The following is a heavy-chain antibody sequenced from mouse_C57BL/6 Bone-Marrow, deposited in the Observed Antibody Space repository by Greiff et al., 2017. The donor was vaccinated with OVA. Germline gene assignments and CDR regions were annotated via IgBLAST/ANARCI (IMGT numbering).Heavy chain of an antibody. V-gene: IGHV5-4*01. CDR3: ARDGPLNYYGSTLYAMDY. CDR1: GFTFSSYA. D-gene: IGHD1-1*01. J-gene: IGHJ4*01. Sequence: EVQVVESGGGLVKPGGSLKLSCAASGFTFSSYAMSWVRQTPEKRLEWVATISDGGSYTYYPDNVKGRFTISRDNAKNNLYLQMSHLKSEDTAMYYCARDGPLNYYGSTLYAMDYWGQGTSVTVSS. CDR2: ISDGGSYT.